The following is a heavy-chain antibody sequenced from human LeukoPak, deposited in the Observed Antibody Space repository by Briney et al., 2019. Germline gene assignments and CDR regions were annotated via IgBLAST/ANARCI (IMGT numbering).Heavy chain of an antibody. CDR3: ARDYSSSYYFDY. J-gene: IGHJ4*02. CDR2: INPNSGGT. Sequence: GASVKVSCKASGYTFTGYYMHWVRQAPGQGLEWMGRINPNSGGTNYAQKFQGRVAMTRDTSISTAYMELSRLRSDDTAVYYCARDYSSSYYFDYWGQGTLVTVSS. D-gene: IGHD6-6*01. V-gene: IGHV1-2*06. CDR1: GYTFTGYY.